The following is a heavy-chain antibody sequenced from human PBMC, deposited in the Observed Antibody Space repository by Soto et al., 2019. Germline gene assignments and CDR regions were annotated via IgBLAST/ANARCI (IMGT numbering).Heavy chain of an antibody. D-gene: IGHD3-10*01. J-gene: IGHJ6*03. Sequence: ASVKVSCKASGYTFTSYAMHWMRQAPGQRLEWMGWINAGNGNTKYSQKFQGRVTITRDTSASTAYMELSSLRSEDTAVYYCARDDVLLWFGELLYGGYYMDVWGKGTTVTVSS. CDR3: ARDDVLLWFGELLYGGYYMDV. CDR2: INAGNGNT. V-gene: IGHV1-3*01. CDR1: GYTFTSYA.